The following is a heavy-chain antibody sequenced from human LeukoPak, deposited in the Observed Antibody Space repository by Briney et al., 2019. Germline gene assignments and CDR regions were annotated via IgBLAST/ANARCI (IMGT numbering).Heavy chain of an antibody. CDR1: GFTFSRYW. CDR2: IDSDGHTT. CDR3: ATLAYGPDY. V-gene: IGHV3-74*01. Sequence: AGGSLRLSYAASGFTFSRYWMHWVRQAPGKGLVWVSGIDSDGHTTFYADCVKGRFTISRDNARNTLFLQLNSLGAEDTAVYYCATLAYGPDYWGQGALVTVSS. D-gene: IGHD3-10*01. J-gene: IGHJ4*02.